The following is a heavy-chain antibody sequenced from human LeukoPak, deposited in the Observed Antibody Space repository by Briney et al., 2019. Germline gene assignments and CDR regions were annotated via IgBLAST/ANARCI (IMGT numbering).Heavy chain of an antibody. CDR2: ISWNSGSI. J-gene: IGHJ3*02. D-gene: IGHD6-19*01. CDR1: GFTFDDYA. V-gene: IGHV3-9*01. CDR3: AKDSRAVAELPDAFDI. Sequence: GRPLRLSCAASGFTFDDYAMHWVRQAPGKGLEWVSGISWNSGSIGYADSVKGRFTISRDNAKNSLYLQMNSLRAEDTALYYCAKDSRAVAELPDAFDIWGQGTMVTVSS.